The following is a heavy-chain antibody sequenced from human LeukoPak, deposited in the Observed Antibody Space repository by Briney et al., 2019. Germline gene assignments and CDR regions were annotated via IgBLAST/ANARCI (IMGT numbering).Heavy chain of an antibody. Sequence: GGSLRLSCAASGFTFSSYAMSWVRQAPGKGLEWVSAISGSGGSTYYADSVKGRLTISRDNSKNTLYLQMNSLRAEDTAVYYCAKDLSGEQWLVNAFDIWGQGTMVTVSS. V-gene: IGHV3-23*01. CDR3: AKDLSGEQWLVNAFDI. CDR1: GFTFSSYA. J-gene: IGHJ3*02. CDR2: ISGSGGST. D-gene: IGHD6-19*01.